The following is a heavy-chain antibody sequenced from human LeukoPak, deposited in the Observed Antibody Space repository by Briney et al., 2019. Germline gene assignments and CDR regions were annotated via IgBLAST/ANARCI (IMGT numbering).Heavy chain of an antibody. CDR2: IYYSGST. CDR1: GGSISSYY. CDR3: ARDRGYCSSTSCYVRRNDAFDI. Sequence: SETLSLTCTVSGGSISSYYWSWIRQPPGKGLEWIGYIYYSGSTNYNPSLKSRVTISVDTSKNQFSLKLSSVTAADTPVYYCARDRGYCSSTSCYVRRNDAFDIWGQGTMVTVSS. J-gene: IGHJ3*02. D-gene: IGHD2-2*01. V-gene: IGHV4-59*01.